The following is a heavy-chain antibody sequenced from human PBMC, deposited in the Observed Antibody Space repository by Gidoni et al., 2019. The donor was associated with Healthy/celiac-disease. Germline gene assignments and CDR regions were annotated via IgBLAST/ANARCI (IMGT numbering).Heavy chain of an antibody. CDR1: GFPFSSYA. J-gene: IGHJ5*02. Sequence: EVQLVESGGGLVAPGGSLRLSFPAFGFPFSSYAMSWVRQAPGKGLEWDSAISGSGGSTYYADYVKGRFTISRDNSKNTLYLQMNSLRAEDTAVYYCAKVRSSGWYNWFDPWGQGTLVTVSS. CDR3: AKVRSSGWYNWFDP. CDR2: ISGSGGST. D-gene: IGHD6-19*01. V-gene: IGHV3-23*04.